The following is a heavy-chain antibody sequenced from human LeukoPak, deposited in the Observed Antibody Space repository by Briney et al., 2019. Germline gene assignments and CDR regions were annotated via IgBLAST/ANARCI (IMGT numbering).Heavy chain of an antibody. J-gene: IGHJ4*02. CDR2: IKQDGSEK. CDR1: GFTFSSYW. CDR3: AREDRGKHSGSYSH. V-gene: IGHV3-7*01. Sequence: GGSLRLSCAASGFTFSSYWISWVRQAPGKGLEWVANIKQDGSEKYYVDSVKGRFTISRDNAKNSLYLQMNSLRAEDTAVYYCAREDRGKHSGSYSHWGQGTLVTVSS. D-gene: IGHD1-26*01.